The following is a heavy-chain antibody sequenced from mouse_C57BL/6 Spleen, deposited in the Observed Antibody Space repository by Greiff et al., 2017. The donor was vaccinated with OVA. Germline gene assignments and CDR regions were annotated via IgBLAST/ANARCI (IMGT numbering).Heavy chain of an antibody. CDR3: AREDSSGYWFAY. CDR1: GYSITSGYD. V-gene: IGHV3-1*01. Sequence: EVMLVESGPGMVKPSQSLFLTCTVTGYSITSGYDWHWIRHFPGNKLEWMGYISYSGSTNYNPSLKSRISITHDTSKNHFFLKLNSVTTEDTATYYCAREDSSGYWFAYWGQGTLVTVSA. CDR2: ISYSGST. J-gene: IGHJ3*01. D-gene: IGHD3-2*02.